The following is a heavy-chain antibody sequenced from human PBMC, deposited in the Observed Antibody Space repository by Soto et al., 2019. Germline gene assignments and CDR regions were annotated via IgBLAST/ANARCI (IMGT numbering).Heavy chain of an antibody. CDR1: GFTFSSYA. V-gene: IGHV3-23*01. D-gene: IGHD3-22*01. CDR3: AKDRDYYDFTLGRAT. CDR2: ISGSGGST. Sequence: GSLRLSCAASGFTFSSYAMSWVRQAPGKGLEWVSAISGSGGSTYYADSVKGRFTISRDNSKNTLYLQMNSLRAEDTAVYYCAKDRDYYDFTLGRATWGQGTLVTVSS. J-gene: IGHJ4*02.